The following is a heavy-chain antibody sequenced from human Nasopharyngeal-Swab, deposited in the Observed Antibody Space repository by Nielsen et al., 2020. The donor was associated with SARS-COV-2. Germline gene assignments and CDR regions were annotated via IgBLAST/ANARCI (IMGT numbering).Heavy chain of an antibody. CDR3: ARGPYSRSSLWVH. CDR2: NYSTEIT. V-gene: IGHV4-59*11. Sequence: SETLSLTCTVSGGSIVSHYWNWIRLSPGQGMGWNGYNYSTEITKYNPSLGSRVTMSGDTSKNQVYLKLESLTAADTAVYYCARGPYSRSSLWVHWGQGTLVTVSS. J-gene: IGHJ4*02. CDR1: GGSIVSHY. D-gene: IGHD6-6*01.